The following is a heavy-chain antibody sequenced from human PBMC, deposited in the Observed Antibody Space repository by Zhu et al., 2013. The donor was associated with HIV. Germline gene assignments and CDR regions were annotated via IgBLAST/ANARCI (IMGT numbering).Heavy chain of an antibody. Sequence: QVQLVQSGAEVKKPGSSVKVSCKASGGTFSSYAISWVRQAPGQGLEWMGGIIPIFGTANYAQKFQGRVTITADKSTSTAYMELSSLRSEDTAVYYCARGSGDYGGNSGANDAFDIWGQGTMVTVSS. CDR1: GGTFSSYA. D-gene: IGHD4-17*01. CDR3: ARGSGDYGGNSGANDAFDI. V-gene: IGHV1-69*06. J-gene: IGHJ3*02. CDR2: IIPIFGTA.